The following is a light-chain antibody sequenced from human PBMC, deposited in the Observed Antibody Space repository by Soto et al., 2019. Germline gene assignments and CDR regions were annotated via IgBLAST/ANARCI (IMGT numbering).Light chain of an antibody. CDR1: QSVSSSH. J-gene: IGKJ1*01. V-gene: IGKV3-15*01. CDR2: DSS. Sequence: EILITQSPATLSLSPGERGTLSCRASQSVSSSHIAWYQQKPGKAPRLLISDSSTRATGIPARLSGSGSGTEFTLTISSLQSDDYAIYYCQQFGDWPSFGLGTKVDIK. CDR3: QQFGDWPS.